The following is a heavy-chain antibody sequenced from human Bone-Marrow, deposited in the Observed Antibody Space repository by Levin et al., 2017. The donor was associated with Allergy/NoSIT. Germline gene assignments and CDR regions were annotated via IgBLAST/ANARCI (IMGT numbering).Heavy chain of an antibody. CDR3: VKDFGSLYYDNSVHLASY. CDR1: GFTFNDYA. V-gene: IGHV3-9*01. Sequence: LSLTCAASGFTFNDYAMHWVRQAPGKGLEWVSGISWNGATKDYADFIQGRFTISRDNAKKSLYLQLNSLRPDDTALYFCVKDFGSLYYDNSVHLASYWGQGTPVTVSS. CDR2: ISWNGATK. J-gene: IGHJ4*02. D-gene: IGHD3-22*01.